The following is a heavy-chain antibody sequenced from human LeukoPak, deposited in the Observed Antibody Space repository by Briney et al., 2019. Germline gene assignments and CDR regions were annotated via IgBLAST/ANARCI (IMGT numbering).Heavy chain of an antibody. CDR2: IYYSGST. Sequence: SQTLSLTCTVPGGSISSGGYYWSWIRQPPGKGLEWIGYIYYSGSTNYNPSLKSRVTISVDTSKNQFSLKLSSVTAADTAVYYCAREGYYYGMDVWGQGTTVTVSS. CDR1: GGSISSGGYY. J-gene: IGHJ6*02. CDR3: AREGYYYGMDV. V-gene: IGHV4-61*08.